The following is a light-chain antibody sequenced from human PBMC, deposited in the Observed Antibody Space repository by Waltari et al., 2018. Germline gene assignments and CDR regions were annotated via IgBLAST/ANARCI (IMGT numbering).Light chain of an antibody. J-gene: IGLJ2*01. Sequence: QSALTQPASVSGSPGQSITISCTGTSSDVGGYNSVSWYQHHPGKAPKVIIYDVSQRPSGVSNRFSGSKSGNTASLTISGLQAEDEADYYCCSYAGSSTFVVFGGGTKLTVL. V-gene: IGLV2-23*02. CDR3: CSYAGSSTFVV. CDR2: DVS. CDR1: SSDVGGYNS.